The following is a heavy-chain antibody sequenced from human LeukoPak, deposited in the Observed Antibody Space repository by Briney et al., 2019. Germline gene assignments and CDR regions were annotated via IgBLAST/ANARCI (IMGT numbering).Heavy chain of an antibody. J-gene: IGHJ3*02. CDR3: ARGVVVITADAFDI. CDR1: GGSFSGYY. Sequence: SETLSLTCGVYGGSFSGYYWSWIRQPPGKGLEWIGEINHSGSTNYNPSLKSRVTISVDTSKNQFSLKLSSVTAADTAVYYCARGVVVITADAFDIWGQGTMVTVSS. V-gene: IGHV4-34*01. CDR2: INHSGST. D-gene: IGHD3-22*01.